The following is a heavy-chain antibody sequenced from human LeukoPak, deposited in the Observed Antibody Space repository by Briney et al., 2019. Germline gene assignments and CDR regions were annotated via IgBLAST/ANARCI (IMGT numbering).Heavy chain of an antibody. Sequence: PGGSLRLSCAASGFTFSSYSMNWVRQARGKGVEWVSSISSSSSYIYYADSVNGRFTISTDNAKNSLYLQMNSLRAEDTAVYYCARDRGSSGSLDLWGRGTLVTVSS. V-gene: IGHV3-21*01. CDR1: GFTFSSYS. D-gene: IGHD6-25*01. CDR2: ISSSSSYI. J-gene: IGHJ2*01. CDR3: ARDRGSSGSLDL.